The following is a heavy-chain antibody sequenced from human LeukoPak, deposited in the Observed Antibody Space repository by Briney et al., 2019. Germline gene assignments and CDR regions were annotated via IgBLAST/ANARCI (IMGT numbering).Heavy chain of an antibody. D-gene: IGHD1-26*01. Sequence: SETLSLTCTVSGGSMSPFYWSRIRQTPGKGLEWICYTFTSGGTNYNPSLKSRVTISVDTSKNQFSLKMTSVTAAHTAVYYCARQPLPLWEDHFDFSGEGTLVTVSS. CDR3: ARQPLPLWEDHFDF. CDR1: GGSMSPFY. V-gene: IGHV4-4*09. J-gene: IGHJ4*02. CDR2: TFTSGGT.